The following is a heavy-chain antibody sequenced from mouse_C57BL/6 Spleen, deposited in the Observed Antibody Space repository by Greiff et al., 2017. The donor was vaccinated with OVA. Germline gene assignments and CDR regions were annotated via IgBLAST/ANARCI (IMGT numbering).Heavy chain of an antibody. CDR1: GFTFSDYY. D-gene: IGHD1-1*01. Sequence: EVQLVESEGGLVQPGSSMKLSCTASGFTFSDYYMAWVRQVPEKGLEWVANINYDGSSTYYLDSLKSRFIISRDNAKNILYLQMSSLKSEDTATYYCAREGTTRGYFDYWGQGTTLTVSS. V-gene: IGHV5-16*01. CDR2: INYDGSST. CDR3: AREGTTRGYFDY. J-gene: IGHJ2*01.